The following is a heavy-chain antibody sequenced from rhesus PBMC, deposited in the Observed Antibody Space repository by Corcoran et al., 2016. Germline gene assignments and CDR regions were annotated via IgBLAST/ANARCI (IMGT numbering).Heavy chain of an antibody. CDR3: AKDHYGSGYYTGLDS. D-gene: IGHD3-28*01. CDR1: GYSFTDSW. V-gene: IGHV5-2*01. Sequence: EVQLVQSGAEVKRPGESLKLSCKPSGYSFTDSWISWVRQMPGNGLEWMGAMEPSDSETRYSPSFQGQVTISADKSISTAYLQWSSLKASDSATYYCAKDHYGSGYYTGLDSWGQGVLVTVSS. J-gene: IGHJ4*01. CDR2: MEPSDSET.